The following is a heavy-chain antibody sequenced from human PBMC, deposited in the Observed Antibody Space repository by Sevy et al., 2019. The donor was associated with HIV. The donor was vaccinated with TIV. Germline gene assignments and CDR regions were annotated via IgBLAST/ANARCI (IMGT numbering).Heavy chain of an antibody. V-gene: IGHV1-24*01. D-gene: IGHD5-12*01. CDR1: GYTLTEFS. J-gene: IGHJ4*02. CDR2: FDPEDGDT. Sequence: ASVKVSCKVFGYTLTEFSIHWVRQAPGKGLEWMGGFDPEDGDTIYAQKFQGRVTMTEDTSTDTAYMELSSLRSEDTAVYYCATDPCRDAYYYDYWGQGTLVTVSS. CDR3: ATDPCRDAYYYDY.